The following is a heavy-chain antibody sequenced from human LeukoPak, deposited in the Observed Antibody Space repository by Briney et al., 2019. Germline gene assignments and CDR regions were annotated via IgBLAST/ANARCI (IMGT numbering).Heavy chain of an antibody. CDR1: GGSISSGDYY. CDR3: ARQGGERYCTNGVCRTDDAFDI. J-gene: IGHJ3*02. CDR2: IYYSGST. V-gene: IGHV4-30-4*01. Sequence: SETLSLTCTVSGGSISSGDYYWSWIRQPPGKGLEWIGYIYYSGSTYYNPSLKSRVTISVDTSKNQFSLKLSSVTAADTAVYYCARQGGERYCTNGVCRTDDAFDIWGQGTMVTVSS. D-gene: IGHD2-8*01.